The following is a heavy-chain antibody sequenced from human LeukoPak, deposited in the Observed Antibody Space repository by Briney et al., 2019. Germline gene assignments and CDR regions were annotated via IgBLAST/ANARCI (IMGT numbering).Heavy chain of an antibody. V-gene: IGHV4-38-2*01. CDR2: IYHTGNT. Sequence: SETLSLTCAVSGYFISSGYHWGWIRQPPGKGLEWIGAIYHTGNTYYNPSLKSRVTISVDTSKNQFSLKLSSVTAADTAVYYCARNLFFSMDWFDPWGQGTLVTVSS. J-gene: IGHJ5*02. D-gene: IGHD2/OR15-2a*01. CDR3: ARNLFFSMDWFDP. CDR1: GYFISSGYH.